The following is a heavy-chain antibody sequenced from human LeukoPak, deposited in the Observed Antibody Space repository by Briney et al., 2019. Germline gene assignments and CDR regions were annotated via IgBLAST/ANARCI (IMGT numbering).Heavy chain of an antibody. CDR2: INYSGSTT. Sequence: SETLSLTCAVYGASFSGSYWSWIRQPPGKGLEWIGEINYSGSTTNYNPSLKSRVTISVDTSKNHVSLKMNSVSAADTAVYYCAAVQLATAYFNYWSQGTLVTVSS. CDR3: AAVQLATAYFNY. CDR1: GASFSGSY. J-gene: IGHJ4*02. D-gene: IGHD1-1*01. V-gene: IGHV4-34*01.